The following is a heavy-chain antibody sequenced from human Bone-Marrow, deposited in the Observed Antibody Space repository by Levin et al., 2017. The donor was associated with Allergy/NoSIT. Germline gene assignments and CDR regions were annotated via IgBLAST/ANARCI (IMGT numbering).Heavy chain of an antibody. V-gene: IGHV4-31*03. CDR3: ARDYYGDYDWYFDL. J-gene: IGHJ2*01. CDR1: GGSISSGGYY. CDR2: IYYSGST. D-gene: IGHD4-17*01. Sequence: PSETLSLTCTVSGGSISSGGYYWSWIRQHPGKGLEWIGYIYYSGSTYYNPSLKSRVTISVDTSKNQFSLKLSSVTAADTAVYYCARDYYGDYDWYFDLWGRGTLVTVSS.